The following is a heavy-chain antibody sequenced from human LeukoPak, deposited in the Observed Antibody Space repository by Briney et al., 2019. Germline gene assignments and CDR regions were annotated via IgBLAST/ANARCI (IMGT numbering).Heavy chain of an antibody. CDR1: GLTFSISG. Sequence: GGSLRLSCAVSGLTFSISGMHWVRQAPGKGLEWISYISSGSGTIYYADSVKGRFTISKDTAKNSLSLQMNSLRVEDTAVYYCATGPNTSPFDYWGQGTLVTVSS. J-gene: IGHJ4*02. CDR3: ATGPNTSPFDY. V-gene: IGHV3-48*01. CDR2: ISSGSGTI. D-gene: IGHD2-2*01.